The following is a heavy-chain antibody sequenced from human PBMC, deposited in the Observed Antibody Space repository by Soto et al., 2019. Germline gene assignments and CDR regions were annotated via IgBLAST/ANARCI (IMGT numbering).Heavy chain of an antibody. Sequence: GGSLRLSCAASGFSFSSYGMHWVRQAPGKGLEWVAVIWYDGSNKYYADSVKGRFTISRDNSKNTLYLQMNSLRAEDTAVYYCARSSSWPPYYFDYWGQGTLVTVSS. CDR3: ARSSSWPPYYFDY. CDR1: GFSFSSYG. J-gene: IGHJ4*02. D-gene: IGHD6-13*01. V-gene: IGHV3-33*01. CDR2: IWYDGSNK.